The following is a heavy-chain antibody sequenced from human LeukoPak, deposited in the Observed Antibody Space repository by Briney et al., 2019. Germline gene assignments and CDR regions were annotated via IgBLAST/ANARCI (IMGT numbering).Heavy chain of an antibody. Sequence: PSETVSLTCTVSGGSSSSSSYYWRPIRQPPGKGVDWNGSICYSGSTYYLPYLQIRHLLSVDTSKDQFSLKLSSVTAADTAVYYCERVGDTAMYSSGWYGAFDIWGQGTMVTVSS. CDR1: GGSSSSSSYY. CDR2: ICYSGST. V-gene: IGHV4-39*07. D-gene: IGHD6-19*01. CDR3: ERVGDTAMYSSGWYGAFDI. J-gene: IGHJ3*02.